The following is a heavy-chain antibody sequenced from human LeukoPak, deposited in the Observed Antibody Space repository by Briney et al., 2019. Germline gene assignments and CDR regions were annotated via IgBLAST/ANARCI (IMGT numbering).Heavy chain of an antibody. CDR3: ARTYGSGSSYYFDY. CDR2: IIPIFGTA. CDR1: GGTFSSYA. D-gene: IGHD3-10*01. V-gene: IGHV1-69*01. J-gene: IGHJ4*02. Sequence: SVKVSCKASGGTFSSYAISWVRQAPGQGLEWVGGIIPIFGTANYAQKFQGRVTITADESTSTAYMELSSLRSEDTAVYYCARTYGSGSSYYFDYWGQGTLVTVSS.